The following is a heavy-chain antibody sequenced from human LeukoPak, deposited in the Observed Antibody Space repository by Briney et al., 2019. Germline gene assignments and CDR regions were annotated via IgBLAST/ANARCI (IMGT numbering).Heavy chain of an antibody. CDR1: GFTFSSYA. J-gene: IGHJ4*02. CDR3: AKDRGVALAGTSLCEN. V-gene: IGHV3-23*01. CDR2: ICGSGGST. D-gene: IGHD6-19*01. Sequence: GGSLRLSCAASGFTFSSYAMSWVRQVPGKGLEWVSGICGSGGSTHYADSVKGRFTISRDNPKNTLYLQMNSLRAEDTAVYYCAKDRGVALAGTSLCENWSQGTLVTVSS.